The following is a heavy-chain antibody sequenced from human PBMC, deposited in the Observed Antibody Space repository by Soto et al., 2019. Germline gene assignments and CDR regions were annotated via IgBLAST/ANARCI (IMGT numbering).Heavy chain of an antibody. J-gene: IGHJ6*02. D-gene: IGHD4-17*01. Sequence: GASVKVSCKASGFTFTSSAVQWVRQARGQRLEWIGWIVVGSGNTNYAQKFQERVTITRDMSTSTAYMELSSLRSEDTAVYYCARDPPFSGILRGTPLMDVWGQGTTVTVSS. CDR3: ARDPPFSGILRGTPLMDV. V-gene: IGHV1-58*01. CDR2: IVVGSGNT. CDR1: GFTFTSSA.